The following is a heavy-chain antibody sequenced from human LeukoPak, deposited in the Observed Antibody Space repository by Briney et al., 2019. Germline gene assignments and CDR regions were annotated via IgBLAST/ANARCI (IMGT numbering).Heavy chain of an antibody. CDR3: ARDQSWTTGFDI. CDR2: TYFTSEWYT. D-gene: IGHD2-8*02. V-gene: IGHV6-1*01. Sequence: SQTLSLTCAIFGDSVSSNRVTWNWIRQSPSRGLEWLGRTYFTSEWYTAYAVSVKNRIIITPDTSKNQFSLQLNFLTPEDTAVYFCARDQSWTTGFDIWGQGTTVTVSS. CDR1: GDSVSSNRVT. J-gene: IGHJ3*02.